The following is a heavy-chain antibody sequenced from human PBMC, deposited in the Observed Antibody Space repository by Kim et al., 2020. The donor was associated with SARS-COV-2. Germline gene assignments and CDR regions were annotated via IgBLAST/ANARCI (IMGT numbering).Heavy chain of an antibody. J-gene: IGHJ6*02. CDR3: ARVSGGSYGGGLSGMDV. CDR2: IIPIFGTA. Sequence: SVKVSCKASGGTFSSYAISWVRQAPGQGLEWMGGIIPIFGTANYAQKFQGRVTITADESTSTAYMELSSLRSEDTAVYYCARVSGGSYGGGLSGMDVWGQGTTVTVSS. D-gene: IGHD1-26*01. CDR1: GGTFSSYA. V-gene: IGHV1-69*13.